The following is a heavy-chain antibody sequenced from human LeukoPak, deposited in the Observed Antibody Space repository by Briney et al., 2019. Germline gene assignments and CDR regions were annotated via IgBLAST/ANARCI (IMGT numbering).Heavy chain of an antibody. CDR1: GYTFTSYG. CDR2: ISAYNGNT. CDR3: ARDTPDPSVIYCCSTSCATMGAFDI. V-gene: IGHV1-18*01. D-gene: IGHD2-2*01. J-gene: IGHJ3*02. Sequence: ASVKVSCKASGYTFTSYGISWVRQAPGQGLEWMGWISAYNGNTNYAQKLQGRVTMTTDTSTSTAYMELRSLRSDDTAVYYCARDTPDPSVIYCCSTSCATMGAFDIWGQGTMVTVSS.